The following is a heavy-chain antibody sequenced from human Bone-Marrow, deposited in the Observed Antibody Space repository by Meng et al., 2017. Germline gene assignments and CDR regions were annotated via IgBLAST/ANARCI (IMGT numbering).Heavy chain of an antibody. CDR2: LSGGGFTT. J-gene: IGHJ4*02. Sequence: GESLKISCAASGFTFSDYYMSWIRHAPGKGLEWVSALSGGGFTTYYADSVKGRFTISRHNSKNTLYLQMNSLRAEDTALYYCAKYSYGLGDYFDYWGRGALVTVSS. V-gene: IGHV3-23*01. D-gene: IGHD3-10*01. CDR3: AKYSYGLGDYFDY. CDR1: GFTFSDYY.